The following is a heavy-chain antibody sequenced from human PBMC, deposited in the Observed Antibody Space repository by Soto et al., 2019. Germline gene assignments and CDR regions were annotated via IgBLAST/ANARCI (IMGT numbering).Heavy chain of an antibody. Sequence: QVQLQQWGAGLLKPSETLSLTCAVYGGSFSGYYWSWIRQPPGTGLEWIGEINHSGSTNYNPSLKSRVTISVDTSKNQFSPKLSSVTAADPAVYYCARGVHLLLYYFDYWGQGTLVTGSS. V-gene: IGHV4-34*01. CDR2: INHSGST. D-gene: IGHD2-8*02. CDR3: ARGVHLLLYYFDY. CDR1: GGSFSGYY. J-gene: IGHJ4*02.